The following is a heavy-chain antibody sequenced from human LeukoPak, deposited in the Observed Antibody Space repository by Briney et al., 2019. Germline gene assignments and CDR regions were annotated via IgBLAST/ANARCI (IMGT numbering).Heavy chain of an antibody. V-gene: IGHV3-7*01. J-gene: IGHJ6*03. CDR2: IKQDGSEK. D-gene: IGHD5-12*01. CDR3: ARDLEFKWLRFFHYYYYMDV. CDR1: GFTFSSYW. Sequence: PGGSLRLSCAASGFTFSSYWMSWVRQAPGKGLEWVANIKQDGSEKYYVDSVKGRFTISRDNAKNSLYLQMNSLRAEDTAVYYCARDLEFKWLRFFHYYYYMDVWGKGTTVTVSS.